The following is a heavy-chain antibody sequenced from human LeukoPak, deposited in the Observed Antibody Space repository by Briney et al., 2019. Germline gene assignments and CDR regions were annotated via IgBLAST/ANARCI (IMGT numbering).Heavy chain of an antibody. V-gene: IGHV3-66*02. CDR2: IYNDGRT. D-gene: IGHD2-2*01. CDR1: GFTVSNNY. Sequence: GGSLRLSCAASGFTVSNNYMSWVRQAPGKGLEWVSVIYNDGRTYSADSVKGRFTISRDNSKNTPYLQMNSLRTEDTAVYYCARELRGYCSTTSCPFGYWGQGALVTVSS. J-gene: IGHJ4*01. CDR3: ARELRGYCSTTSCPFGY.